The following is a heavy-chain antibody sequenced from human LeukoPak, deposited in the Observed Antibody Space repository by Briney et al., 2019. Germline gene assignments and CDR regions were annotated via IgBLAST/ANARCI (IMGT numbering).Heavy chain of an antibody. Sequence: SETLSLTCTVSGGSISSRSYYWGWIRQPPGKGLEWIGSIYYSGSTYYNPSLKSPVAISVDTSKNQFSLKLSSVTAADTAVYYCARVYYDTLTGYYSNYNWFDPWGQGTLVTVSS. J-gene: IGHJ5*02. CDR3: ARVYYDTLTGYYSNYNWFDP. D-gene: IGHD3-9*01. CDR1: GGSISSRSYY. CDR2: IYYSGST. V-gene: IGHV4-39*01.